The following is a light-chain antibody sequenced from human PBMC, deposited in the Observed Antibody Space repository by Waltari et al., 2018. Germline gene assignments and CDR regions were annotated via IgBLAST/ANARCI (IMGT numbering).Light chain of an antibody. V-gene: IGKV3-11*01. Sequence: ELLLTQSTATLSLSPGERATLSCRASQSVSSYLAWYRQKPGQAPRLLIYDASNRATGIPPRFSGSGSGTDFTLTISSLEPEDFAVYYCQQRSNWPITFGPGTKVDIK. J-gene: IGKJ3*01. CDR1: QSVSSY. CDR3: QQRSNWPIT. CDR2: DAS.